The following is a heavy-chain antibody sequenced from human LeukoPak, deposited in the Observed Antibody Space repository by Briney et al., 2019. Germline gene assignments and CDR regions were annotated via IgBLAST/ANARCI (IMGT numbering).Heavy chain of an antibody. CDR1: GFTFSSYG. CDR2: ISDGGGIT. D-gene: IGHD3-10*01. V-gene: IGHV3-23*01. Sequence: GGSLRLSCAASGFTFSSYGMSWVRQAPGKGLEWVSTISDGGGITYYADSVKGRFTISRDNSKNTLFLQMNSLRGEDTALYYCAKSRGSGSNMARGVNFDFWGQGTLVTVSP. CDR3: AKSRGSGSNMARGVNFDF. J-gene: IGHJ4*02.